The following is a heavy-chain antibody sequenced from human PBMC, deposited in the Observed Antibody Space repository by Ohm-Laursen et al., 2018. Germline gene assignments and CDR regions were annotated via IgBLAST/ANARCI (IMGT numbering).Heavy chain of an antibody. CDR2: IKQDESEK. V-gene: IGHV3-7*01. D-gene: IGHD2-15*01. CDR1: VFAFDDSW. Sequence: SLRLSCAASVFAFDDSWMTWVRQAPGQGLEWVANIKQDESEKLYLDSVKGRFTVSRNSPKNSLFLEMNRLRVEDTGVYYCARDFRREYCSGGSCYNGLDVWGQGTTVTVSS. J-gene: IGHJ6*02. CDR3: ARDFRREYCSGGSCYNGLDV.